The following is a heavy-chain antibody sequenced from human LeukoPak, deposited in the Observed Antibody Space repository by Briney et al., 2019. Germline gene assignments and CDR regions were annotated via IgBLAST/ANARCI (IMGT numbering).Heavy chain of an antibody. J-gene: IGHJ4*02. CDR1: GGSISSSY. CDR2: NYYSGNT. D-gene: IGHD3-22*01. V-gene: IGHV4-59*12. Sequence: TASETLSLTCTVSGGSISSSYWSWIRQPPGKGLEWIGYNYYSGNTNYNPSLKSRVTMSVDTSKNQFSLKLSSVTAADTAVYYCARGQWLALDYWGQGTLVTVSS. CDR3: ARGQWLALDY.